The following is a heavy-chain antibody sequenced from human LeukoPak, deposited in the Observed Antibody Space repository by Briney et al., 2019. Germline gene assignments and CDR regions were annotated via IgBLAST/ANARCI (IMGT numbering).Heavy chain of an antibody. D-gene: IGHD5-18*01. V-gene: IGHV1-2*02. CDR2: INPNTGGT. Sequence: ASVKVSCKASGYTFTGYYIHWMRQAPRQGLEWMGWINPNTGGTNYPQKFQGRVTMTRDTSITTAYMELSSLRSDDTAVYFCAREIIGGYTYGTYADYWGQGTLVTVSS. CDR3: AREIIGGYTYGTYADY. CDR1: GYTFTGYY. J-gene: IGHJ4*02.